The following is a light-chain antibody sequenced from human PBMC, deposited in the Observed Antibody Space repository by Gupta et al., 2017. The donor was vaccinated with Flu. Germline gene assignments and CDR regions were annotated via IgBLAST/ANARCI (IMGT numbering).Light chain of an antibody. CDR1: SSGIGDYNF. CDR2: EVN. Sequence: QSALTQPASVSGSLGQSITISCTGTSSGIGDYNFVSWFQQHPGEAPKLMIYEVNNRPSGVSSRFSGSKSGNTASLTISRLQTEDEADYYCSSYTRSNIFDVFGTGTTVTVL. V-gene: IGLV2-14*01. CDR3: SSYTRSNIFDV. J-gene: IGLJ1*01.